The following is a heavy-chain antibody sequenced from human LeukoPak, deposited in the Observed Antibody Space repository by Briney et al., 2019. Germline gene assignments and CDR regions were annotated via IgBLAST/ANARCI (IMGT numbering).Heavy chain of an antibody. D-gene: IGHD3-10*01. Sequence: PGESLRLSCAASGFTFSGYDMYWVRQAPGKGLEWVASISHDGSNKDYADSVKGRFTISRDNSKYTLDLQMRSLTTDDTAVYYCAKAYGSGSYYNLKFDYWGLGTLVTVSS. CDR1: GFTFSGYD. V-gene: IGHV3-30*18. J-gene: IGHJ4*02. CDR2: ISHDGSNK. CDR3: AKAYGSGSYYNLKFDY.